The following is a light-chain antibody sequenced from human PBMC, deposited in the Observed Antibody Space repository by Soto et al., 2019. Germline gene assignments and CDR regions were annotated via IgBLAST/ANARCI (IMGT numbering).Light chain of an antibody. V-gene: IGKV1-39*01. CDR2: AAS. CDR3: QKSSSIPYT. Sequence: DIQMTQSPSSLSASVGDRVTITCRASQTISTYLNRYQQNPGKAPKLLIYAASNLQNGVPSRFSGSGSGTDFTLTISSLQPEDFATYYCQKSSSIPYTFGQGTKLEIK. J-gene: IGKJ2*01. CDR1: QTISTY.